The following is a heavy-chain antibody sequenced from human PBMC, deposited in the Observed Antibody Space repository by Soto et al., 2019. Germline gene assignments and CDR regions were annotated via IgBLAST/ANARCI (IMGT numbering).Heavy chain of an antibody. Sequence: EVQLLESGGSLIQPGGSLRLSCAASGFAFSRSAMAWVRQAPEKGLEWVSSISEGGGTTIYAGSVEGRFTISRDNSKNTLYLQMNSVRADDTAVYYCAKGGYRHAYDWGRGTVVTVSS. CDR1: GFAFSRSA. CDR3: AKGGYRHAYD. D-gene: IGHD3-16*01. CDR2: ISEGGGTT. J-gene: IGHJ4*02. V-gene: IGHV3-23*01.